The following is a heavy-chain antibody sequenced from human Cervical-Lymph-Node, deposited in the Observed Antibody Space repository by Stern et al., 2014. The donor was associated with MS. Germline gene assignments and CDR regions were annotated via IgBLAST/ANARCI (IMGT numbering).Heavy chain of an antibody. CDR3: CPFDL. Sequence: QVQLVESCPGLVKPSETLSLTCAVSGDSISSYTHYWAWIRQPPGKGLEWIGSVYYSGATHYNPSLKSPVTISVDTSKNHFSLGLNSVTAADTAAGAACPFDLWGQGTLVTVSS. V-gene: IGHV4-39*02. D-gene: IGHD4/OR15-4a*01. J-gene: IGHJ4*02. CDR2: VYYSGAT. CDR1: GDSISSYTHY.